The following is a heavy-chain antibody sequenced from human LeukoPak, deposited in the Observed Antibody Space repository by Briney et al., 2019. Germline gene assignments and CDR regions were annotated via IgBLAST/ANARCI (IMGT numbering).Heavy chain of an antibody. Sequence: GASVKVSCKASGYTFTSYGISWVRQAPGQGLEWMGWISAYNGNTNYAQKLQGRVTMTTDTSTSTAYMELRSLRSDDTAVYYCARDISVGCSSTSCYFSGAFDIWGQGTMVTVSS. CDR3: ARDISVGCSSTSCYFSGAFDI. V-gene: IGHV1-18*01. CDR1: GYTFTSYG. J-gene: IGHJ3*02. D-gene: IGHD2-2*01. CDR2: ISAYNGNT.